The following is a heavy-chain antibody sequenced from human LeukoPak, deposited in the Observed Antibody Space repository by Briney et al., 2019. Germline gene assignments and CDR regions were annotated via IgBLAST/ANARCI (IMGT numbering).Heavy chain of an antibody. CDR1: GFTFSSYW. CDR2: ISWDDDST. CDR3: ARGLGGLD. Sequence: GGSLRLSCAASGFTFSSYWMSWVRQTPGKGLEWVAAISWDDDSTYYVDSVKGRFTISRDNSKNSLYLQMNSLRSDDTALYYCARGLGGLDWGQGTLVTVSS. J-gene: IGHJ4*02. V-gene: IGHV3-43*01. D-gene: IGHD3-10*01.